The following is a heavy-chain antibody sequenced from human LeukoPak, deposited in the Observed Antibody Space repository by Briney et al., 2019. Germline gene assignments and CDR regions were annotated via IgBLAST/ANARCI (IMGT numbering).Heavy chain of an antibody. CDR3: ARVGGCSGNGCYSGVYHYYYMDV. D-gene: IGHD2-15*01. Sequence: VASVKVSCKTSGFIFINHGISWVRQAPGQGLEWMGWISADNGNTNYAQKLQGRVTMTTDTSTRAAQMELRSLSSDDTAVYYCARVGGCSGNGCYSGVYHYYYMDVWGKGTTVTVSS. CDR2: ISADNGNT. J-gene: IGHJ6*03. V-gene: IGHV1-18*01. CDR1: GFIFINHG.